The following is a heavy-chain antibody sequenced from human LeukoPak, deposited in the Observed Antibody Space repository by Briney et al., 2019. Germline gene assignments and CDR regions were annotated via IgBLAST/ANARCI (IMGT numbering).Heavy chain of an antibody. V-gene: IGHV3-21*04. CDR3: AGRFLEWLPLRIYYYYMGV. CDR2: ISSSSSYI. D-gene: IGHD3-3*01. Sequence: GGSLRLSCAASGFTFSSYSMNWVRQAPGKGLEWVSSISSSSSYIYYADSVKGRFTISRDNAKNSLYLQMNSLRAEDTAVYYCAGRFLEWLPLRIYYYYMGVWGKGTTVTVSS. CDR1: GFTFSSYS. J-gene: IGHJ6*03.